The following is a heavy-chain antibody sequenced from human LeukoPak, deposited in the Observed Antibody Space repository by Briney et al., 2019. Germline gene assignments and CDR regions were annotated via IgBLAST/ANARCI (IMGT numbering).Heavy chain of an antibody. J-gene: IGHJ5*02. Sequence: SETLSLTCAVYGGSFSGYYWSWIRQPPGKGLEWIGEINHSGSTNYHPSLKSRVTISVNPSKKQFSLKLRAVTAADTAVYYCASSFVIQQLGANWFDPWGQGTLVTVSS. D-gene: IGHD6-13*01. CDR2: INHSGST. CDR3: ASSFVIQQLGANWFDP. V-gene: IGHV4-34*01. CDR1: GGSFSGYY.